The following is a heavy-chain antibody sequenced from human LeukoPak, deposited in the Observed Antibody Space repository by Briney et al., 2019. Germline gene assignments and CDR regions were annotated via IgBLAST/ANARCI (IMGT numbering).Heavy chain of an antibody. V-gene: IGHV1-46*01. D-gene: IGHD1-26*01. CDR1: GYTFTSYY. Sequence: ASVKVSCKASGYTFTSYYMHWMRQAPGQGLEWMGIINPSGGSTSYAQKFQGRVTMTRDTSTSTVYMELSSLRSDDTALYYCARDHSGSQHWFDPWGQGTLVIVSS. J-gene: IGHJ5*02. CDR3: ARDHSGSQHWFDP. CDR2: INPSGGST.